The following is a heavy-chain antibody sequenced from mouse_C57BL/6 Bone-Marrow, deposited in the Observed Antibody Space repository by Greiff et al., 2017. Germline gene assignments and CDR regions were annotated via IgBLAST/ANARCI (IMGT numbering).Heavy chain of an antibody. V-gene: IGHV1-18*01. J-gene: IGHJ3*01. Sequence: VHVKQSGPELVKPGASVKIPCKASGYTFTDYNMDWVKQSHGKSLEWIGDINPNNGGTIYNQKFKGKATLTVDKSSSTAYMELRSLTSEDTAVYYCARSEPFAYWGQGTLVTVSA. CDR3: ARSEPFAY. CDR1: GYTFTDYN. CDR2: INPNNGGT.